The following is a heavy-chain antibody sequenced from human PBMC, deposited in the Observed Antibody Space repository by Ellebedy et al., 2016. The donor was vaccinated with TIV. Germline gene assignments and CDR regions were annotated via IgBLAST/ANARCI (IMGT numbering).Heavy chain of an antibody. Sequence: MPSETLSLTCTVSGGSISSYFWSWIRQPPGKGLEWIGYLSYSGSTYYNPSLESRVSISADTSRNHLSLKLSSVTAADTAVYYCARLYYDLLTGYCYDYWGQGTLVNVSS. D-gene: IGHD3-9*01. CDR1: GGSISSYF. V-gene: IGHV4-59*08. CDR2: LSYSGST. CDR3: ARLYYDLLTGYCYDY. J-gene: IGHJ4*02.